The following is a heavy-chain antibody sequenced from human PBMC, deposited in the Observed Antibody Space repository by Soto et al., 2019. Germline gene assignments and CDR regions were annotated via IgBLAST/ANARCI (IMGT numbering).Heavy chain of an antibody. D-gene: IGHD3-3*01. V-gene: IGHV3-30*04. Sequence: GGARRLSCAASGGIFSNYAMQWVRQAPGKGLEWVAVMSSDERNKYYADSVKGRFTISRDISKNTLYLQMDSLRAEDTAMYYCTRVYYDFCSDHKNALDVPGQRTTVPVSS. CDR1: GGIFSNYA. J-gene: IGHJ6*02. CDR2: MSSDERNK. CDR3: TRVYYDFCSDHKNALDV.